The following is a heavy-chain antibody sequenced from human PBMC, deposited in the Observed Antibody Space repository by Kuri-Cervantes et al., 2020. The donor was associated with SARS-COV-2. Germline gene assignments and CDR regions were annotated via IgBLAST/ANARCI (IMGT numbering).Heavy chain of an antibody. V-gene: IGHV1-18*01. Sequence: ASVTVSCKASGYTFTSYGISWVRQAPGQGLEWMGWISAYNGNTNYAQKLQGRVTMTTDTSTSTAYMELRSLRSDDTDVYYCARARGLIAVYWNFDYWGQGTLVTVSS. CDR1: GYTFTSYG. D-gene: IGHD6-19*01. CDR2: ISAYNGNT. CDR3: ARARGLIAVYWNFDY. J-gene: IGHJ4*02.